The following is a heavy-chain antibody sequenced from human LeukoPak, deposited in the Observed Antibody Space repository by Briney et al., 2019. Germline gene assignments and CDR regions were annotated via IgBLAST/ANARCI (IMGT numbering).Heavy chain of an antibody. CDR1: GFTFSSYA. CDR2: ISYDGSNK. V-gene: IGHV3-30-3*01. Sequence: GRSLRLSCAASGFTFSSYAMHWVRQAPGKGLEWVAVISYDGSNKYYADSVKGRFTISRDNSKNTLYLQMNSLRAEDTAVYYCARDLPINHYYYYGMDVWGQGTTVTVSS. CDR3: ARDLPINHYYYYGMDV. J-gene: IGHJ6*02. D-gene: IGHD1-14*01.